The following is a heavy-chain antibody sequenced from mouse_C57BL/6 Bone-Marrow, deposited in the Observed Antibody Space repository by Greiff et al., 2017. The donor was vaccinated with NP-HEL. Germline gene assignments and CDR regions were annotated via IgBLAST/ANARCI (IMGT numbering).Heavy chain of an antibody. D-gene: IGHD2-4*01. CDR1: GYAFSSYW. J-gene: IGHJ1*03. CDR2: IYPGDGDT. V-gene: IGHV1-80*01. CDR3: ARWDYDEYFDV. Sequence: QVQLKQSGAELVKPGASVKISCKASGYAFSSYWMNWVKQRPGKGLGWIGQIYPGDGDTNYNGKFKGKATLTADKSSSTAYMQLSSLTSEDSAVYFCARWDYDEYFDVWGTGTTVTVSS.